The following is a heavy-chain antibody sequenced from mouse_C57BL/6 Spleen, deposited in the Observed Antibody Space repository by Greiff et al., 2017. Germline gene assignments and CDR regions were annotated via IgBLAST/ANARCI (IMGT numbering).Heavy chain of an antibody. CDR2: ISSSSSTI. CDR3: ANTAHATGYYFDY. CDR1: GFTFSDYG. J-gene: IGHJ2*01. V-gene: IGHV5-17*01. D-gene: IGHD3-2*02. Sequence: EVQVVESGGGLVKPGGSLKLSCAASGFTFSDYGMHWVRQAPEKGLEWVAYISSSSSTIYYAYTVKRRFTISRDNAKNTLFLQMTSRRSEDTAMYYCANTAHATGYYFDYWGQGTTLTVSS.